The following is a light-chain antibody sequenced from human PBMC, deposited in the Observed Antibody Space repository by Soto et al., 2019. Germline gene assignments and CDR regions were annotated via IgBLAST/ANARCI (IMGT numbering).Light chain of an antibody. J-gene: IGKJ3*01. CDR3: PQRSTWPPFT. V-gene: IGKV3-11*01. CDR1: QSVGTS. Sequence: EIVLTQSPATLSLSPGERATLSCRASQSVGTSLAWYQQKPGQAPKVLLYDASNRATGVPARFRGSGSGTDFILTISKLEPEYFAIYYCPQRSTWPPFTFGPGTKVDIK. CDR2: DAS.